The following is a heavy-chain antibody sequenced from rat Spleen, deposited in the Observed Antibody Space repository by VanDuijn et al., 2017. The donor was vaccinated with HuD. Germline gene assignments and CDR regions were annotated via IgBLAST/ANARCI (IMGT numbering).Heavy chain of an antibody. J-gene: IGHJ4*01. V-gene: IGHV5S23*01. CDR1: GFTFTNYD. CDR3: ARGYVMDA. CDR2: ISTGGGNT. Sequence: EVQLVESGGGLVQPGRSLKLSCAASGFTFTNYDMAWVRQAPTKGLEWVASISTGGGNTYYRDSVKGRFTISRDNAKSTLYLQMDSLRSEDTATYYCARGYVMDAWGQGASVTVSS.